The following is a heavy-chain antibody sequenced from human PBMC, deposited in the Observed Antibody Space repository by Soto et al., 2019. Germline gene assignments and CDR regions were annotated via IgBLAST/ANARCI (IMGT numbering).Heavy chain of an antibody. CDR2: ISWNRGSI. CDR1: GFTFDESA. V-gene: IGHV3-9*01. CDR3: EKAAGGGSDWSGDASHI. Sequence: EVQLVESGGGLVKPGGSLRLSCAASGFTFDESAMHWVRQAPGKGLEWVAGISWNRGSIAYADSVKGRFTISRDNAKNSMFLQMKSLGAEGTALYYWEKAAGGGSDWSGDASHIWGQATMVTVSS. D-gene: IGHD2-21*01. J-gene: IGHJ3*02.